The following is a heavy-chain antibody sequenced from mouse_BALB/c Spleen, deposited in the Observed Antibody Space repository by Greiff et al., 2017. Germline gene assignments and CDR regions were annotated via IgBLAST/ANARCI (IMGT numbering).Heavy chain of an antibody. J-gene: IGHJ2*01. Sequence: VQLQQSGAELVKPGASLKLSCTTSGYTFTSYWIQWVNQRPGQGLGWIGEIFRGTGTTYYQEKFKGEATLTIDTSSSTAYMQHSSLTSEASAVYFCARSHFDYWGQGTTLTVSS. V-gene: IGHV1S132*01. CDR3: ARSHFDY. CDR2: IFRGTGTT. CDR1: GYTFTSYW.